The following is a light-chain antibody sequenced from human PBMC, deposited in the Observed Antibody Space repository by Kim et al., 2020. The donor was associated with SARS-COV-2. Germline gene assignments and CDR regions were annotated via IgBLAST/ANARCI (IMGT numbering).Light chain of an antibody. CDR3: QTWGTGIQV. Sequence: QLVLTQSPSASASPGASAKLTCTLSSGHSSYAIAWHQQQPEKGPRYLMKLNSDGSHSKGDGIPDRFSGSSSGAERYLTISSVRSEDEADYYCQTWGTGIQVFGGGTQLTVL. V-gene: IGLV4-69*01. CDR2: LNSDGSH. J-gene: IGLJ3*02. CDR1: SGHSSYA.